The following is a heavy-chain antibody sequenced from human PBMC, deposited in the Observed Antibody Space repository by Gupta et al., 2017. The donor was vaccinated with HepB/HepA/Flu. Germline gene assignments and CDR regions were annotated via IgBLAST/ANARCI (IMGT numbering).Heavy chain of an antibody. CDR3: ARGLDYDFWSGSPRFDP. CDR2: IIPIFGTA. V-gene: IGHV1-69*06. D-gene: IGHD3-3*01. Sequence: GQGLEWMGGIIPIFGTANYAQKFQGRVTITADKSTSTAYMELSSLRSEDTAVYYCARGLDYDFWSGSPRFDPWGQGTLVTVSS. J-gene: IGHJ5*02.